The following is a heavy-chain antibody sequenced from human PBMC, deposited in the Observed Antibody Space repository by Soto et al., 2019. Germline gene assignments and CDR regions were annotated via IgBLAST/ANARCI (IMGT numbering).Heavy chain of an antibody. CDR3: ASGGNWFDP. CDR1: GGSISNYY. J-gene: IGHJ5*02. CDR2: MYYNGDI. Sequence: SETLSLTCNVSGGSISNYYWTWVRQSPEKGLEWIGYMYYNGDINYNPSLKSRVTISIDTSKNQFSLTLKSVTAADTAVYYCASGGNWFDPWGQGVLVTVS. V-gene: IGHV4-59*01. D-gene: IGHD3-16*01.